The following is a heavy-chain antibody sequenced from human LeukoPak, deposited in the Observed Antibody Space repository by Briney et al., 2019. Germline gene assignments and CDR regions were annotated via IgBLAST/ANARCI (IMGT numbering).Heavy chain of an antibody. Sequence: GGSLRLSCAASGFTFDDYAMHWVRQAPGKGLEWVSGISWNSGSIGYADSVKGRFTISRDNAKNSLYLQMNSLRAEDTALYYCAKDSGYSYGSTPNWFDPWGQGTLVTVSS. CDR1: GFTFDDYA. CDR3: AKDSGYSYGSTPNWFDP. CDR2: ISWNSGSI. D-gene: IGHD5-18*01. J-gene: IGHJ5*02. V-gene: IGHV3-9*01.